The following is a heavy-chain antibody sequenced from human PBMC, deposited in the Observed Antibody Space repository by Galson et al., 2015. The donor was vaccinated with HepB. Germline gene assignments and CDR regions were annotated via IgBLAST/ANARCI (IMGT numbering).Heavy chain of an antibody. CDR3: ARSKLALGYGSGSYGDY. CDR2: ISYDGSNK. V-gene: IGHV3-30*04. D-gene: IGHD3-10*01. J-gene: IGHJ4*02. Sequence: SLRLSCAASGFTFSSYAMHWVRQAPGKGLEWVAVISYDGSNKYYADYVKGRFTISRDNSKNTLYLQMNSLRAEDTAVYYCARSKLALGYGSGSYGDYWGQGTLVTVSS. CDR1: GFTFSSYA.